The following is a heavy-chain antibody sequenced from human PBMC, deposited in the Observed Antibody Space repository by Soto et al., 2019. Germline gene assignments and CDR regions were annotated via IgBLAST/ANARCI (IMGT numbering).Heavy chain of an antibody. D-gene: IGHD2-8*01. CDR2: FYYSGST. CDR3: ARLGGYCTTSCYGYYAMDV. V-gene: IGHV4-39*01. J-gene: IGHJ6*02. Sequence: SETLSLTCTVSGDSISSGTYSWGWIRQPPGKGLEWIGTFYYSGSTNYNPSLKSRVTMSVDTSKNQFSLKVSYVTAADTALYDCARLGGYCTTSCYGYYAMDVWGQGTTVTVSS. CDR1: GDSISSGTYS.